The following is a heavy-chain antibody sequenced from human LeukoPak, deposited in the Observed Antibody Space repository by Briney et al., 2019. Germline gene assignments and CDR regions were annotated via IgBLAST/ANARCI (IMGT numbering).Heavy chain of an antibody. CDR3: ARGTNFYSGDWNRGYMDV. CDR2: IYKSGST. D-gene: IGHD5-12*01. V-gene: IGHV4-39*07. J-gene: IGHJ6*03. CDR1: GDSISSSSSC. Sequence: PSETLSLTCTVSGDSISSSSSCWAWIRQSPGKGLEVIGIIYKSGSTYYNPSLKSRVTMTVDTSENQFSLMLTSVTAADTAVYYCARGTNFYSGDWNRGYMDVWGKGTTVTISS.